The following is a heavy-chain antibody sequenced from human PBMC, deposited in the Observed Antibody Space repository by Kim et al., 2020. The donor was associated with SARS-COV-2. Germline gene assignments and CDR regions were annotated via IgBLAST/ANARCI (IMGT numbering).Heavy chain of an antibody. V-gene: IGHV3-30-3*01. CDR3: ASPPVTRLLPYYFDY. CDR1: GFTFSSYA. J-gene: IGHJ4*01. CDR2: ISYDGSNK. Sequence: GGSLRLSCAASGFTFSSYAMHWVRQAPGKGLEWVAVISYDGSNKYYADSVKGRFTISRDNSKNTLYLQMNSLRAEDTAVYYCASPPVTRLLPYYFDYWG.